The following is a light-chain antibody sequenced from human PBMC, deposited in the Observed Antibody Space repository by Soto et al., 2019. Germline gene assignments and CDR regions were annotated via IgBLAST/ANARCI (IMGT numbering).Light chain of an antibody. Sequence: DIQMTQSPSSLSASVGDRVTITCRASQDISNYLNWYQQRPGTAPKLLIYDASNFERGVPSRFSGTRSGTHFTFAVAILQPEDVGTYDCQQSDSLPITCGQGTQLEI. V-gene: IGKV1-33*01. CDR3: QQSDSLPIT. J-gene: IGKJ5*01. CDR2: DAS. CDR1: QDISNY.